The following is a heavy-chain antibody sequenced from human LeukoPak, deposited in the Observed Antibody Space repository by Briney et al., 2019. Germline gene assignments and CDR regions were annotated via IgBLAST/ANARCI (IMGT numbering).Heavy chain of an antibody. CDR2: IYYSGST. J-gene: IGHJ4*02. CDR3: ARESGSSKIFDY. V-gene: IGHV4-59*01. D-gene: IGHD1-26*01. Sequence: SSETLSLTCTVSGGSISSYYWSWIRQPPGKGLEWIGYIYYSGSTNYNPSLKSRVTISVDTSKNQFSLKLSSVTAAVTAVYYCARESGSSKIFDYGGQGTLVTVPP. CDR1: GGSISSYY.